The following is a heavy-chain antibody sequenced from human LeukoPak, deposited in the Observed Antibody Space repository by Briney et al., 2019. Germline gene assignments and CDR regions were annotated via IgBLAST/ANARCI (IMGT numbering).Heavy chain of an antibody. J-gene: IGHJ6*02. CDR2: ISYDGSNK. CDR1: GFTFSSYG. D-gene: IGHD5-18*01. CDR3: AKEVDTAMAHYYYYGMDV. Sequence: GRSLRLSCAASGFTFSSYGMHWVRQAPGTGLEWVAVISYDGSNKYYADSVKGRFTISRDNSKNTLYLQMNSLRAEDTAVYYCAKEVDTAMAHYYYYGMDVWGQGTTVTVSS. V-gene: IGHV3-30*18.